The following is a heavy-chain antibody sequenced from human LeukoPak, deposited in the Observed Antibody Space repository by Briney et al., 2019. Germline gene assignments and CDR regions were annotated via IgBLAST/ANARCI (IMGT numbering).Heavy chain of an antibody. CDR2: MSYDGGNI. V-gene: IGHV3-30*18. CDR3: AKDLTTGTLSFDY. D-gene: IGHD1-1*01. J-gene: IGHJ4*02. CDR1: GFTFSSYA. Sequence: GRSLRLSCAASGFTFSSYAMHWLRQAPGKGLEWVAVMSYDGGNIYYADSVKGRFTISRDNSKNTLYLQMNSLRAEDTAVYYCAKDLTTGTLSFDYWGQGTLVTVSS.